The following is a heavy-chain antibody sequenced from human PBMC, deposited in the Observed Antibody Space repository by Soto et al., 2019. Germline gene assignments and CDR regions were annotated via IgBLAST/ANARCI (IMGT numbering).Heavy chain of an antibody. CDR2: INPNSGGT. D-gene: IGHD1-1*01. CDR1: GYTFTGYY. V-gene: IGHV1-2*02. Sequence: ASVKVSCKASGYTFTGYYMHWVRQAPGQGLDWMGWINPNSGGTKYAQKFQGRVTMTRDTSISTDYMELSRLRSDDTAVYYCARGKLEPTTLGNSYYYGLDVWGQGTTVTVSS. CDR3: ARGKLEPTTLGNSYYYGLDV. J-gene: IGHJ6*02.